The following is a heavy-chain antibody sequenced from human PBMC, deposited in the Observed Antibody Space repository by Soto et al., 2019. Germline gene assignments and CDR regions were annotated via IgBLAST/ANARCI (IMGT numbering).Heavy chain of an antibody. CDR1: GGTFSSYA. CDR3: ARAYRPGYYYYYGMDV. Sequence: QVQLVQSGAEVKKPGSSVKVSCKASGGTFSSYAISWVRQAPGQGLEWMGGIIPIFGTANYAQKFQGRVTITGDESPSTDYMELSSLRSEETAVYYCARAYRPGYYYYYGMDVWGQGTTVTVSS. CDR2: IIPIFGTA. J-gene: IGHJ6*02. D-gene: IGHD2-2*01. V-gene: IGHV1-69*01.